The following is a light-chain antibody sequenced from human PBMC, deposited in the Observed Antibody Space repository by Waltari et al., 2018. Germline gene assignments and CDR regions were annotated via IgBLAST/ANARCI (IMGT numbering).Light chain of an antibody. Sequence: QSLLTQSPSASGTPGQRVSISCSGNSSNLGNNHVYWYQHFPGTAPRLLIYDTDRRPSGVPERFSASKSGTSASLALSGLRSEDEADYYCAAWDDSRSVVFGGGTRLTVL. J-gene: IGLJ2*01. CDR1: SSNLGNNH. V-gene: IGLV1-47*01. CDR3: AAWDDSRSVV. CDR2: DTD.